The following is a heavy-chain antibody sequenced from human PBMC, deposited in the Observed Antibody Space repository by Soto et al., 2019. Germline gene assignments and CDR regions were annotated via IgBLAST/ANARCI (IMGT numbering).Heavy chain of an antibody. D-gene: IGHD2-2*01. V-gene: IGHV3-7*01. J-gene: IGHJ3*02. Sequence: GGSLRLSCAASGFTFSSYWTSWVRQAPGKGLEWVANIKQDGSEKYYVDSVKGRFTISRDNAKNSLYLQMNSLRAEDTAVYYCARSIPVGPAAMCDAFDIWGQGTMVTVSS. CDR3: ARSIPVGPAAMCDAFDI. CDR2: IKQDGSEK. CDR1: GFTFSSYW.